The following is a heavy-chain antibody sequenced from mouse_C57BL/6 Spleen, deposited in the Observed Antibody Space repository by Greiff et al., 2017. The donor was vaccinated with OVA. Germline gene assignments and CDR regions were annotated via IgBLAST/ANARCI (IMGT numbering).Heavy chain of an antibody. J-gene: IGHJ4*01. D-gene: IGHD4-1*01. V-gene: IGHV1-80*01. CDR3: ARKGLTGTFMDY. CDR1: GYAFSSYW. Sequence: VQLQQSGAELVKPGASVKISCKASGYAFSSYWMNWVKQRPGKGLEWIGQIYPGDGDTNYNGKFKGKATLTADKSSSTAYMQLSSLTSEDSAVYFCARKGLTGTFMDYWGQGTSVTVSS. CDR2: IYPGDGDT.